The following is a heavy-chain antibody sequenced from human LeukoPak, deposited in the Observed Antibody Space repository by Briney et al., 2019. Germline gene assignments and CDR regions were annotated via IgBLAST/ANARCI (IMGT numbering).Heavy chain of an antibody. CDR3: ARDQEGFDY. CDR1: GYTFTSYG. V-gene: IGHV1-46*01. J-gene: IGHJ4*02. Sequence: ASVKVSCKASGYTFTSYGISWVRQAPGQGLEWMGMIYPRDGSTSYAQKFQGRDTVTRDTSTSTVHMELSGLRSEDTAVYYCARDQEGFDYWGQGTLVTVSS. CDR2: IYPRDGST.